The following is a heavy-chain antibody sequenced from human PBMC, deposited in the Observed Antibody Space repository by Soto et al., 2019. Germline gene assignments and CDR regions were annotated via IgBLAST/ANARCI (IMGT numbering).Heavy chain of an antibody. CDR3: ARYFFDSSGYFDY. V-gene: IGHV1-3*01. CDR2: ISAGNSNT. D-gene: IGHD3-22*01. CDR1: GYTFTSYG. J-gene: IGHJ4*02. Sequence: ASVKVSCKASGYTFTSYGISWVRQAPGHSLESMGWISAGNSNTKVSEKFEGRVTITRDTVANAVYMELSSLTSEDTAVYYCARYFFDSSGYFDYWGQGTPVTVSS.